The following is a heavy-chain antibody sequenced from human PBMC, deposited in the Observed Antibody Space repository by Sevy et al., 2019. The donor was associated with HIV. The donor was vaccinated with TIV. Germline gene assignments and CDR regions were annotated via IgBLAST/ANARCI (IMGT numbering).Heavy chain of an antibody. CDR2: ISSNSDTI. CDR1: GFSLSDYY. Sequence: GGSLRLSCAASGFSLSDYYMSWICQAPGKGLQWISYISSNSDTIYYADSVKGRFTISRDNAKNSLYLQMSSLRAEDTAVYYCTRDHVKDGDLGDYYYYAMDVWGQWTTVTVSS. V-gene: IGHV3-11*01. CDR3: TRDHVKDGDLGDYYYYAMDV. D-gene: IGHD4-17*01. J-gene: IGHJ6*02.